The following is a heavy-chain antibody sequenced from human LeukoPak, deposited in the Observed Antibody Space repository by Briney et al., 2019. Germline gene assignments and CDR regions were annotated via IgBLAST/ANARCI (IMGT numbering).Heavy chain of an antibody. V-gene: IGHV4-30-2*05. D-gene: IGHD3-3*01. Sequence: SQTLSLTCAVSGGSISSGGYSWSWIRQPPGKGLEWIGYIYYSGSTYYNPSLKSRVTISVDTSKNQFSLKLSSVTAADTAVYYCARAGFWSGARIDYWGQGTLVTVSS. CDR3: ARAGFWSGARIDY. CDR1: GGSISSGGYS. J-gene: IGHJ4*02. CDR2: IYYSGST.